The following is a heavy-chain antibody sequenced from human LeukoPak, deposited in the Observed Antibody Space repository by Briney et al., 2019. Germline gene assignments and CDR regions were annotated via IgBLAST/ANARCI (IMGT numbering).Heavy chain of an antibody. D-gene: IGHD2-2*01. CDR3: ARDTFQPGLIDS. Sequence: GGSLRLSRAASGFTFSRFSMNWVRQAPGKGLEWISYINTDSSDIHYADSVKGRFTISRDNARNTLFLQLSSLRAEDSAVYYCARDTFQPGLIDSWGQGTLVTVSS. J-gene: IGHJ4*02. CDR1: GFTFSRFS. V-gene: IGHV3-21*05. CDR2: INTDSSDI.